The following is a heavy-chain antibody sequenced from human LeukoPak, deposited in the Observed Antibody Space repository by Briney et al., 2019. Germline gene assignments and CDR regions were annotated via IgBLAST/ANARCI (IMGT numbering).Heavy chain of an antibody. D-gene: IGHD5-12*01. CDR2: ISGSRNKT. CDR3: ARDSPVATV. CDR1: GFTFSSYS. J-gene: IGHJ4*02. Sequence: GGSLRLSCAASGFTFSSYSMNWVRQAPGKGLEWVSAISGSRNKTYYADSVKGRFTISRDNSKNTLYLQMNSLRVEDTGVYYCARDSPVATVWGQGTLVTVSS. V-gene: IGHV3-23*01.